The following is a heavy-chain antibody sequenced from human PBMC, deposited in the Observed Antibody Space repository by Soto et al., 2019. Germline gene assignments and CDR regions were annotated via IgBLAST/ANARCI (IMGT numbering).Heavy chain of an antibody. Sequence: SETLSLTCTVSGGSISSYYWSWIRQPPGKGLEWIGYIYYSGSTNYNPSLKSRVTISVDTSKNQFSLKLSSVTAADTAVYYCARDALYSSGPKYYYYGMDVWGQGTTVTVSS. CDR1: GGSISSYY. CDR3: ARDALYSSGPKYYYYGMDV. J-gene: IGHJ6*02. V-gene: IGHV4-59*01. D-gene: IGHD6-19*01. CDR2: IYYSGST.